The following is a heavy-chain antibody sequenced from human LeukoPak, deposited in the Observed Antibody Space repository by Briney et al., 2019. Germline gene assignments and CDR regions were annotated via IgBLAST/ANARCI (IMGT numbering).Heavy chain of an antibody. D-gene: IGHD1-1*01. J-gene: IGHJ5*02. Sequence: GGSLRLSCAASGFTFSSYSMNWVRQAPGKGLEWVSSISSSSSYIYYADSVKGRFTISRDNAKNSLYLQMNSLRAEDTAVYYCARGEDDGLSDNWFDPWGQGTLVTVSS. CDR3: ARGEDDGLSDNWFDP. CDR2: ISSSSSYI. CDR1: GFTFSSYS. V-gene: IGHV3-21*01.